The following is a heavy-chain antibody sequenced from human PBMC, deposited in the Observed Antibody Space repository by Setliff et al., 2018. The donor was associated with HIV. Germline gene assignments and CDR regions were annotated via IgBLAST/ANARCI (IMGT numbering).Heavy chain of an antibody. CDR1: GYSFTSYW. V-gene: IGHV5-51*01. CDR3: ARAVKAAASLAFDS. Sequence: PGESLKISCKGSGYSFTSYWIGWVRQMPGKGLEWMGIIYPGDSDTRYSPSFQGQVTISADKSISTAYLQMNGLTVDDTAVYYCARAVKAAASLAFDSWGQGTLVTVSS. J-gene: IGHJ4*02. D-gene: IGHD2-2*01. CDR2: IYPGDSDT.